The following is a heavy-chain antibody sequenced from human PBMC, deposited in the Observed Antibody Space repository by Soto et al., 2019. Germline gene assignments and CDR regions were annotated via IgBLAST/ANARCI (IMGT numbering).Heavy chain of an antibody. CDR2: IIPILGIP. CDR3: ARFRGSYGMDV. D-gene: IGHD3-10*01. Sequence: QVQLVQSGAAVKKPGSSVKVSCKASGGTFSSYTISWVRQAPGQGLEWMGRIIPILGIPNYAQKFQGRVTITADKSTSTVYMELSSLRSEDTAVYYCARFRGSYGMDVWSQGTTVTVSS. CDR1: GGTFSSYT. V-gene: IGHV1-69*02. J-gene: IGHJ6*02.